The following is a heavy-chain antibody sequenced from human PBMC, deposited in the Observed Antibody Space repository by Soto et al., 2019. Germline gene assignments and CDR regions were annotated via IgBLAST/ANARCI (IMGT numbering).Heavy chain of an antibody. CDR3: ARFWDSSGWYSWFDP. J-gene: IGHJ5*02. CDR2: IYYSGST. Sequence: PSETLSLTCTVSGGSISSSSYYWGWIRQPPGKGLEWIGSIYYSGSTYYNPSLKSRVTISVDTSKNQFSLKLSSVTAADKAVYYCARFWDSSGWYSWFDPCGQVTLVPVSS. CDR1: GGSISSSSYY. D-gene: IGHD6-19*01. V-gene: IGHV4-39*01.